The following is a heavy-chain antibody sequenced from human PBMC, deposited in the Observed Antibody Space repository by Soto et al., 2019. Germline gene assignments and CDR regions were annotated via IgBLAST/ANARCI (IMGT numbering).Heavy chain of an antibody. D-gene: IGHD3-10*01. CDR3: AKEPTLWFGELLIDY. Sequence: EVQLLESGGGLVQPGGSLRLSCAASGFTFSSYAMSWVRQAPGKGLEWVSGISGSGGSTYYADSVKGRFTISRDNSKNTLYLKMNSLRAEDTAVYYCAKEPTLWFGELLIDYWGQGTLVTVSS. CDR2: ISGSGGST. J-gene: IGHJ4*02. V-gene: IGHV3-23*01. CDR1: GFTFSSYA.